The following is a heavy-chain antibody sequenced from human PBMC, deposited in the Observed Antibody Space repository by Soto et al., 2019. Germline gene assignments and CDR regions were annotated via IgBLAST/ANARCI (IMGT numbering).Heavy chain of an antibody. CDR2: ISSSSYI. J-gene: IGHJ6*02. Sequence: PGGSLRLSCAASGFTFSSYSMNWVRQAPGKGLEWVSSISSSSYIYYADSVKGRFTISRDNAKNSLYLQMNSLRAEDTAVYYCARDKIMVRGVKGMDVWGQGTTVTVSS. CDR1: GFTFSSYS. CDR3: ARDKIMVRGVKGMDV. D-gene: IGHD3-10*01. V-gene: IGHV3-21*01.